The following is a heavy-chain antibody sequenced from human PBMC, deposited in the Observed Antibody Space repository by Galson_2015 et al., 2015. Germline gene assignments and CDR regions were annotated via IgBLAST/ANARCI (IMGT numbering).Heavy chain of an antibody. D-gene: IGHD2-2*01. CDR3: TTDPYIVVVPAAPGGPVNWFDP. CDR1: GFTFSNAW. Sequence: SLRLSCAASGFTFSNAWMSWVRQAPGKGLEWVGRIKSKTDGGTTDYAAPVKGRFTISRDDSKNTLYLQMNSLKTEDTAVYYCTTDPYIVVVPAAPGGPVNWFDPWGQGTLVTVSS. J-gene: IGHJ5*02. CDR2: IKSKTDGGTT. V-gene: IGHV3-15*01.